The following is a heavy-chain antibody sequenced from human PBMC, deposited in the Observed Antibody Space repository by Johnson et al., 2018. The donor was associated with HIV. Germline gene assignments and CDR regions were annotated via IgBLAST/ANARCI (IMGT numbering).Heavy chain of an antibody. Sequence: QVQLVESGGGVVQPGGSLRLSCAASGFTFSSYGMHWVRQAPGKGLEWVAFIRYDGSNKYYADSVKGRFTISRDNSKNTLYLQMNSLIAEDTAVYYCATSYATGAFDIWGQGTMVTVSS. D-gene: IGHD3-16*01. V-gene: IGHV3-30*02. J-gene: IGHJ3*02. CDR3: ATSYATGAFDI. CDR1: GFTFSSYG. CDR2: IRYDGSNK.